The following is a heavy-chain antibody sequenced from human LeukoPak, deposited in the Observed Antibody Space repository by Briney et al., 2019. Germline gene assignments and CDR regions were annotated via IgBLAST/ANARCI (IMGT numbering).Heavy chain of an antibody. Sequence: ASQTLSLTCTVSGDSISSGDYYWSWIRQPAGKGLEWIGRISSSGSTNYNPSLKSRVTISVDTSKNQFSLKLSSVTAADTAVYYCARQSYDFPTNLVSKPFDYWGQGTLVTVSS. CDR1: GDSISSGDYY. CDR2: ISSSGST. D-gene: IGHD3-3*01. CDR3: ARQSYDFPTNLVSKPFDY. V-gene: IGHV4-61*02. J-gene: IGHJ4*02.